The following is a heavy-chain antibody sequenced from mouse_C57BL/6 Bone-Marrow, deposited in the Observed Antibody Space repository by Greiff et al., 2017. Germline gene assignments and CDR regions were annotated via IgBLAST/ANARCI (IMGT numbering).Heavy chain of an antibody. Sequence: EVNVVESGGGLVQSGRSLRLSCATSGFTFSDFYMEWVRQAPGKGLEWIAASRNKANDYTTEYSASVKGRFIVSRDTSQSILYLQMNALRAEDTAIYYCARDAPYYYGSSYGWYFDVWGTGTTVTVSS. D-gene: IGHD1-1*01. CDR3: ARDAPYYYGSSYGWYFDV. CDR1: GFTFSDFY. J-gene: IGHJ1*03. V-gene: IGHV7-1*01. CDR2: SRNKANDYTT.